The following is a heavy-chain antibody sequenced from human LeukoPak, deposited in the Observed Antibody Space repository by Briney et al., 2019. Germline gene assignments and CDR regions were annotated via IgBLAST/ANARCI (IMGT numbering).Heavy chain of an antibody. Sequence: ASVKVSCKASGYTFTSYYMHWVRQAPGQGLEWMGIINPSGGSTSYAQKFQGRVTMTRDTSTSTAYMELRSLRSDDTAVYYCARPDNDAFDIWGQGTMVTVSS. CDR2: INPSGGST. J-gene: IGHJ3*02. CDR1: GYTFTSYY. CDR3: ARPDNDAFDI. V-gene: IGHV1-46*01.